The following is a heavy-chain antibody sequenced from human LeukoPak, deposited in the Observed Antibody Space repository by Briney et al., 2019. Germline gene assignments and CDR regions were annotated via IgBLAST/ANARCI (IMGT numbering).Heavy chain of an antibody. CDR2: ISSTSIYI. CDR1: GFTFSDYS. V-gene: IGHV3-21*04. Sequence: GGSLRLSCSASGFTFSDYSMTWVRQAPGKGLEWVSSISSTSIYIYSADSVKGRFTISRDNSKNTLYLQMNSLRAEDTAVYYCAKWGSGPFGGAFDIWGQGTMVTVSS. D-gene: IGHD2-15*01. J-gene: IGHJ3*02. CDR3: AKWGSGPFGGAFDI.